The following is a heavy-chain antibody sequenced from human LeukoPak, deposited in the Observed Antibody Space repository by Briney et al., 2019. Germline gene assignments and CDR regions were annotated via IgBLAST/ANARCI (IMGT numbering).Heavy chain of an antibody. CDR3: ARVGDGFDAFDI. V-gene: IGHV3-30*01. CDR2: ISYDGSNK. Sequence: GGSLRLSCAASGFTFSSYAMHWVRQAPGKGLEWVAVISYDGSNKYYADSVKGRFTIFRDNSKNTLYLQMNSLRAEDTAVYYCARVGDGFDAFDIWGQGTMVTVSS. D-gene: IGHD3-10*01. CDR1: GFTFSSYA. J-gene: IGHJ3*02.